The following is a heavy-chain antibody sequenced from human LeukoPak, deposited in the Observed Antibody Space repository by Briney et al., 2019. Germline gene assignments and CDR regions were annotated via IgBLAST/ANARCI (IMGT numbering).Heavy chain of an antibody. CDR2: ISYDGSNK. V-gene: IGHV3-30*04. CDR3: ARGGYDFWIFDY. CDR1: GFTFSSYA. Sequence: GGSLRLSCAASGFTFSSYAMHWVRQAPGKGLEWVAVISYDGSNKYYADSVKGRFTISRDNSKNTLYLQMNSLKSEDTAVYSCARGGYDFWIFDYWGQGTLVTVSS. D-gene: IGHD3-3*01. J-gene: IGHJ4*02.